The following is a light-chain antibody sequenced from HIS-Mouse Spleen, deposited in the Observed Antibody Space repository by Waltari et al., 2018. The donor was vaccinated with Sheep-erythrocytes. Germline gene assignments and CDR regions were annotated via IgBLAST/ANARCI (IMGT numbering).Light chain of an antibody. J-gene: IGLJ1*01. Sequence: QSALPQPRSVSGSPGQSVTISCTGTSSDVGGYNYVHWYQQHPGKAPKLMIYDVSKRPSGVPDRFSGSKSGNTASLTISGLQAEDEADYYCCSYAGSYNHVFATGTKVTVL. CDR2: DVS. CDR3: CSYAGSYNHV. V-gene: IGLV2-11*01. CDR1: SSDVGGYNY.